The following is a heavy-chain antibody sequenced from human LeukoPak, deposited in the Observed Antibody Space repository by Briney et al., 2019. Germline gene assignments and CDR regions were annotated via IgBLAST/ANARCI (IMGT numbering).Heavy chain of an antibody. V-gene: IGHV3-23*01. J-gene: IGHJ3*02. CDR1: GFTFSNYA. CDR3: AKDPGGVPADDAFDI. CDR2: IGYRGGSI. Sequence: GGSLRLSCAASGFTFSNYAMSWVRQAPGKGLEWVSIIGYRGGSIYYAYSVQGRFTISRDNSKNTLYLQMNSLRAEDTAVYYCAKDPGGVPADDAFDIWGRGTMVTVSS. D-gene: IGHD2-2*01.